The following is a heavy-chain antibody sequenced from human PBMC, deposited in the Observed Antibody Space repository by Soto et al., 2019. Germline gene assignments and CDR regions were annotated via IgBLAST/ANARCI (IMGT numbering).Heavy chain of an antibody. J-gene: IGHJ4*02. CDR3: AKEWGDCSNTDNCFLLAHY. CDR2: ISGSGGST. D-gene: IGHD2-2*01. CDR1: GFTFSNYA. V-gene: IGHV3-23*01. Sequence: GGSLRLSCAASGFTFSNYAMSWVRQAPGKGLEWVSIISGSGGSTYYAGSVKGRFTISRDKSKNNLYLQMNSLKAEDMAVYYCAKEWGDCSNTDNCFLLAHYWGQGAQVTVSS.